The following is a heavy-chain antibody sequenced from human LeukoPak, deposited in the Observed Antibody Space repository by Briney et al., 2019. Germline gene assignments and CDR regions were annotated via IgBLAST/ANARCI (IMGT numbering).Heavy chain of an antibody. CDR2: INKDASAT. D-gene: IGHD1-1*01. J-gene: IGHJ4*02. CDR1: GFTFNAYW. V-gene: IGHV3-74*01. Sequence: GGSLRLSCEASGFTFNAYWMHWIRHAPGKGLVWVSSINKDASATRYADSVKGRFTISRDNAENTLYVEMNSLRAEDTAVYYCTRAASAYNSDYYFDYWGQGTLVTVSS. CDR3: TRAASAYNSDYYFDY.